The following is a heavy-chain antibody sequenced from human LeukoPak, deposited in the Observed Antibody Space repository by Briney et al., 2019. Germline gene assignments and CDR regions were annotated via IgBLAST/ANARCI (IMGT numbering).Heavy chain of an antibody. CDR2: IYYSGST. D-gene: IGHD6-13*01. CDR3: ARGQHGVAAAPFDY. Sequence: SETLSLTCTVSGGSISSYYWSWIRQPPGKGLEWIGYIYYSGSTNYNPSLKSRVTISVDTSKNQLSLKLSSVTAADTAVYYCARGQHGVAAAPFDYWGQGTLVTVSS. J-gene: IGHJ4*02. CDR1: GGSISSYY. V-gene: IGHV4-59*01.